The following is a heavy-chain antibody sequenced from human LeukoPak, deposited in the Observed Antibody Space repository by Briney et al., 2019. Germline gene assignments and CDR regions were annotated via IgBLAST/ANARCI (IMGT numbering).Heavy chain of an antibody. D-gene: IGHD6-19*01. CDR2: INHSGST. J-gene: IGHJ4*02. CDR1: GGSFSGYY. Sequence: PSETLSLTCAVYGGSFSGYYWSWIRQPPGKGLEWIGEINHSGSTNYNPSLKSRVTISVDTSKNQFSLKLSSVTAADTAVYYCARGRIAVARSYFDYWGQGTLVTVSS. V-gene: IGHV4-34*01. CDR3: ARGRIAVARSYFDY.